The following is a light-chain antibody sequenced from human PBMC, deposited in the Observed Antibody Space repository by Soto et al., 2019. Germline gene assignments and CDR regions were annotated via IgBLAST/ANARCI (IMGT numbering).Light chain of an antibody. CDR2: AAS. Sequence: DLQMTQSPSSLSASVGDRVTITCRASQGISNYLAWYQQKPGKVPKLLIYAASTLQSGVPFRFSGSGSGTDFTLTISSLQPDDVATYYCQKYDSVPTFGQGTKVDIK. J-gene: IGKJ1*01. CDR3: QKYDSVPT. V-gene: IGKV1-27*01. CDR1: QGISNY.